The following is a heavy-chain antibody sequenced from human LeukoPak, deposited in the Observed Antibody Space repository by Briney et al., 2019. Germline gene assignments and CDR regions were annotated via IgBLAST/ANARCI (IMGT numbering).Heavy chain of an antibody. D-gene: IGHD6-13*01. V-gene: IGHV1-18*01. Sequence: ASVKVSCKASGYTLTSYGISWVRQAPGQGLEWMGWISAYNGNTNYAQKLQGRVTMTTDTSTSTAYMELRSLRSDDTAVYYCARGMIAAAENWFDPWGQGTLVTVSS. CDR3: ARGMIAAAENWFDP. J-gene: IGHJ5*02. CDR1: GYTLTSYG. CDR2: ISAYNGNT.